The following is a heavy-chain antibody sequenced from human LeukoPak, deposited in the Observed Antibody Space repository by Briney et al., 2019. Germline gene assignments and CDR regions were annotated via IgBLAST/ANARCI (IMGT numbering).Heavy chain of an antibody. CDR2: ISGSRGST. CDR3: AKGHDSSGYYPGHY. J-gene: IGHJ4*02. CDR1: GFTFSSYG. V-gene: IGHV3-23*01. Sequence: AGGSLRLSCAASGFTFSSYGMSWVRQAPGKGLEWVSAISGSRGSTYYADSVKGRFTISRDNSKNTLYLQMNSLRAEDTAVYYCAKGHDSSGYYPGHYWGQGTLVTVSS. D-gene: IGHD3-22*01.